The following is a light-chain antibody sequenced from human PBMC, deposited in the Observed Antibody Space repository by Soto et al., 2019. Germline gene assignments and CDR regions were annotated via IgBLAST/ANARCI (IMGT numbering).Light chain of an antibody. V-gene: IGKV1-12*01. CDR3: QQAKSYPIT. CDR1: QDISTW. CDR2: TAS. Sequence: SQMTQSPSSVSASVEDRVTITCRASQDISTWLAWYQQKPGKPPKLLIYTASHLQSGVPSRFSGSGSGADYTLTISSLQREDFATYFCQQAKSYPITFGGGTKVDIK. J-gene: IGKJ4*01.